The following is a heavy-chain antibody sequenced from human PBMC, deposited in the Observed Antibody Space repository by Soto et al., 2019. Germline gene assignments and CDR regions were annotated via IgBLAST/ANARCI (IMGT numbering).Heavy chain of an antibody. CDR1: GGSISSDDYH. CDR2: IYYSGSI. J-gene: IGHJ6*02. Sequence: QVQLQMSGPGLVKPSQTLSLTCTVSGGSISSDDYHWTWIRQPPGKGLEWIGYIYYSGSIFYNPSLKSRVTISVDTSKNQFSLNLSSVTAADTAVYFCVREDDGGDRDYYGMDVWGQGTTVTVSS. V-gene: IGHV4-30-4*08. CDR3: VREDDGGDRDYYGMDV. D-gene: IGHD2-21*02.